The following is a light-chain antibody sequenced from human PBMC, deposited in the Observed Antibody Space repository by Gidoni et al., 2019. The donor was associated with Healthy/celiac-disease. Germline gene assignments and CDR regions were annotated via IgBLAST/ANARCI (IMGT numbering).Light chain of an antibody. CDR3: QQSYSTPLT. V-gene: IGKV1-39*01. CDR2: AAS. CDR1: KSISSY. J-gene: IGKJ4*01. Sequence: DIQMNQSPSSLSASVGYRVTITCRSSKSISSYLNWYQQKPGKAPKLLIYAASSLQSGVPSRFSGSGSGTDFTLTISSLQPEDFATYYCQQSYSTPLTFGGGTKVEIK.